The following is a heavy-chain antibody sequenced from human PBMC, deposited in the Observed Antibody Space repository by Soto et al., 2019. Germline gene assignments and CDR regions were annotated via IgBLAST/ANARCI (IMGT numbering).Heavy chain of an antibody. Sequence: QVQLVQSGAEVKKPGSSVKVSCKASGGTFSSYTISWVRQAPGQGLEWMGRIIPILGIANYAQKFQGRVTITADKSTSTTYMELSSLRSEDTAVYYCASDILTGNAYGMDVWGQGTTVTVSS. J-gene: IGHJ6*02. D-gene: IGHD3-9*01. CDR3: ASDILTGNAYGMDV. V-gene: IGHV1-69*02. CDR1: GGTFSSYT. CDR2: IIPILGIA.